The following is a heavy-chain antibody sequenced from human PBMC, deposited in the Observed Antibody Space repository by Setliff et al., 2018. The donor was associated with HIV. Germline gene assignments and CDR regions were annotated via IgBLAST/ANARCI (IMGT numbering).Heavy chain of an antibody. CDR3: AKDSSSGYYYYYLDV. V-gene: IGHV3-11*04. CDR1: GFTFSHYY. J-gene: IGHJ6*03. Sequence: GGSLRLSCAASGFTFSHYYMSWIRQAPGKGLQWVSDISGSGTTIYYGDSVKGRFTISRDKSKNTLYLQMDSLRAEDTAAYYCAKDSSSGYYYYYLDVWGKGTTVTVSS. CDR2: ISGSGTTI. D-gene: IGHD6-6*01.